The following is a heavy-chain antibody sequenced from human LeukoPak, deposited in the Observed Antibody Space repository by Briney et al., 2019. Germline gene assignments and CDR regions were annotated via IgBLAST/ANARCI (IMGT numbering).Heavy chain of an antibody. V-gene: IGHV3-21*01. CDR3: ARLNWGSGWYFDL. D-gene: IGHD7-27*01. CDR1: GFTFSSYS. Sequence: GGSLRLSCAASGFTFSSYSMNWVRQAPGKGLEWVSSISSSSSYIYYADSVKGRFTISRDNAKNSLYLQMNSLRAEDTAVYYCARLNWGSGWYFDLWGRGTLVTVSS. CDR2: ISSSSSYI. J-gene: IGHJ2*01.